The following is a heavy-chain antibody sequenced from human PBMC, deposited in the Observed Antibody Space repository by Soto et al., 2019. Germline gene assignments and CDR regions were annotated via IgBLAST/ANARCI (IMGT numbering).Heavy chain of an antibody. CDR1: GGSFSGYY. Sequence: QVQLQQWGAGLLKPSETLSLTCAVYGGSFSGYYWSWIRQPPGKGLEWIGEINHSGSTNYNPSLQSRVPISVKTSKNQCSLKLSSVTAADTAVYYCARGLYCSGGSCYRRFDPWGQGTLVTVSS. CDR2: INHSGST. J-gene: IGHJ5*02. CDR3: ARGLYCSGGSCYRRFDP. D-gene: IGHD2-15*01. V-gene: IGHV4-34*01.